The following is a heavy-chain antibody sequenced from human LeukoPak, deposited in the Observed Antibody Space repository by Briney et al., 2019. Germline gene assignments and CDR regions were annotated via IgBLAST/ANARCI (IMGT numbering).Heavy chain of an antibody. V-gene: IGHV3-73*01. CDR3: IQGGGGYNYDAFDT. CDR1: GFTFSGST. D-gene: IGHD5-24*01. J-gene: IGHJ3*02. CDR2: IRSKANNYAT. Sequence: GGSLRLSCAASGFTFSGSTIHWVRQASGKGLEWVGRIRSKANNYATAYAASVKGRFTISRDDSKNTAYLQMNSLKTEATAVYYCIQGGGGYNYDAFDTWGQGTMVTVSS.